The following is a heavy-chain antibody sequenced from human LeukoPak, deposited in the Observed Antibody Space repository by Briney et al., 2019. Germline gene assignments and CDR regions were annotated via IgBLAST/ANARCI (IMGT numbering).Heavy chain of an antibody. Sequence: SQTLSLTCTVSGGSISSGGYYWSWIRQHPGKGLEWIGYIYYSGSTYYNPSLKSRVTISVDTSKNQFSLKLSSVTAADTAVYYCARDASNAGGFDYCGQGTLVTVSS. CDR3: ARDASNAGGFDY. CDR1: GGSISSGGYY. J-gene: IGHJ4*02. D-gene: IGHD2-2*01. CDR2: IYYSGST. V-gene: IGHV4-31*03.